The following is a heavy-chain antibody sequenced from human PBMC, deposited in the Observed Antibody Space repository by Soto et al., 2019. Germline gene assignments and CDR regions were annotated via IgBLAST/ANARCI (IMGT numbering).Heavy chain of an antibody. V-gene: IGHV1-18*01. Sequence: QVQLVQSGAEVKKPGASVKVSCKASGYTFTSYGISWVRQAPGQGLEWMGWISAYNGNTNYAQKPQGRVTMTTDTSTSTAYMELRSLRSDDKAVYYCARDIVWFGELYRFDPWGQGTLVTVSS. J-gene: IGHJ5*02. CDR3: ARDIVWFGELYRFDP. D-gene: IGHD3-10*01. CDR1: GYTFTSYG. CDR2: ISAYNGNT.